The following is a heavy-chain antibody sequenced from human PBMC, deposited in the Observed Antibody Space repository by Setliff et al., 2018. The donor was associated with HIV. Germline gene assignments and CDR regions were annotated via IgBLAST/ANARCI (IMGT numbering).Heavy chain of an antibody. J-gene: IGHJ4*02. CDR2: IYHSGKT. CDR1: GGSISSSNW. V-gene: IGHV4-4*02. D-gene: IGHD2-2*01. Sequence: PSETLSLTCAVSGGSISSSNWWSWVRQPPGKGLEWIGEIYHSGKTNYNPSLKSRVTISVDTSKNQFSLKLTSVTAADTAVYYCVTSSSWSSRLNFWGPGMLVTVSS. CDR3: VTSSSWSSRLNF.